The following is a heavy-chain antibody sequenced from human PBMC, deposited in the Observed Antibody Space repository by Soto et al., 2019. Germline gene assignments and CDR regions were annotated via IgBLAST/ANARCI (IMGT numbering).Heavy chain of an antibody. CDR1: GFTFSSYG. J-gene: IGHJ6*02. CDR2: ISYDGSNK. CDR3: AKDNLYSAPCDEDTDYYYGMDV. V-gene: IGHV3-30*18. Sequence: QVQLVESGGGVVQPGRSLRLSCAASGFTFSSYGMHWVRQAPGKGLEWVAVISYDGSNKYYADSVKGRFTITRENSKNXXYXQXXSLRAEETAVYYCAKDNLYSAPCDEDTDYYYGMDVWGQGTTVTVSS. D-gene: IGHD2-8*01.